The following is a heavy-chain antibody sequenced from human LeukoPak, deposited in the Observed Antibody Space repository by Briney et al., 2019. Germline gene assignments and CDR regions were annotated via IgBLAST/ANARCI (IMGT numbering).Heavy chain of an antibody. V-gene: IGHV1-46*01. CDR1: GYTFTGYY. CDR2: INPSGGST. CDR3: ARVGWLQFLDY. J-gene: IGHJ4*02. D-gene: IGHD5-24*01. Sequence: ASVKVSCKASGYTFTGYYMHWVRQAPGQGLEWMGIINPSGGSTSYAQKFQGRVTMTRDTSTSTVYMELSSLRSEDTAVYYCARVGWLQFLDYWGQGTLVTVSS.